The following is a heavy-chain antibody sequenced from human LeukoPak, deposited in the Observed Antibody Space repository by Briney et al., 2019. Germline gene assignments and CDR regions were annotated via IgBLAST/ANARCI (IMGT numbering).Heavy chain of an antibody. Sequence: PGGSLRLSCAASAFSLNAYNMNWVRQAPGKGLEWVSSISYTGTYIYYADSVKGRFTISRDNAKNSLYLQMNSLRAEDTAVYYCARGIDILTGFPYGADVWGQGTTVTVSS. CDR2: ISYTGTYI. D-gene: IGHD3-9*01. CDR1: AFSLNAYN. CDR3: ARGIDILTGFPYGADV. V-gene: IGHV3-21*01. J-gene: IGHJ6*02.